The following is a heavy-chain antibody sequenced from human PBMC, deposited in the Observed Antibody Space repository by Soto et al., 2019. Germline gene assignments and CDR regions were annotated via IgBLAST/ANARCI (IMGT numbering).Heavy chain of an antibody. CDR3: ARASTTAAAGKNGFDP. CDR2: IFHSGTS. D-gene: IGHD6-13*01. J-gene: IGHJ5*02. Sequence: QVQLQASGPGLVKPSGTLSLTCDVSGDSISSIHWWSWVRQSPGKELEWIGEIFHSGTSRYNASLKSLVTIAVDKSKYHFSLELSSAPAADTAVYYCARASTTAAAGKNGFDPWGQGGLVIVTS. CDR1: GDSISSIHW. V-gene: IGHV4-4*02.